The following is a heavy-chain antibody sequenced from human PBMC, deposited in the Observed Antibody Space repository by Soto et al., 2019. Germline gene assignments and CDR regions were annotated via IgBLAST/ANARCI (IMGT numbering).Heavy chain of an antibody. D-gene: IGHD3-10*01. CDR3: ARLALRGVYFDY. Sequence: QVQLVQSGAEVKKPGSSVKVSCKASGGTFSSYTISWVRQAPGQGLEWMGRIIPILGIANYAQKFQGRVTITADKSTSTAYMELSSLRSEDTAVYYCARLALRGVYFDYWGQGTLVTVSS. J-gene: IGHJ4*02. V-gene: IGHV1-69*02. CDR1: GGTFSSYT. CDR2: IIPILGIA.